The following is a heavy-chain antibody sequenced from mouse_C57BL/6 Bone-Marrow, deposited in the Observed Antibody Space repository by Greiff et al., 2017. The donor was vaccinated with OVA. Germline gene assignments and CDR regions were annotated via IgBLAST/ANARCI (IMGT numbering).Heavy chain of an antibody. J-gene: IGHJ1*03. V-gene: IGHV1-76*01. CDR1: GYTFTDYY. CDR2: IYPGSGNT. Sequence: QVQLQQPGAELVRPGASVKLSCKASGYTFTDYYINWVKQRPGQGLEWIARIYPGSGNTYYNEKFKGKATLTAEKSSSTAYMQLSSLTSEDSAVYFCARDYYGSSLLYWYFDVWGTGTTVTVSS. D-gene: IGHD1-1*01. CDR3: ARDYYGSSLLYWYFDV.